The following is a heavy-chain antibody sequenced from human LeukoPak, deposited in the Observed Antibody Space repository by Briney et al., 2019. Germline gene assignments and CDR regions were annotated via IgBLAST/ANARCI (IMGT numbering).Heavy chain of an antibody. Sequence: GESLKISCKGSGFTFTNYWIGWVRQMPGKGLEWMRIIYPGDSDTRYSPSFQGQVTISADKSISTAYLQWSSLRASDTAMYYCARSWVAGYGTVLDYWGQGALVTVSS. D-gene: IGHD6-19*01. CDR3: ARSWVAGYGTVLDY. CDR1: GFTFTNYW. CDR2: IYPGDSDT. J-gene: IGHJ4*02. V-gene: IGHV5-51*01.